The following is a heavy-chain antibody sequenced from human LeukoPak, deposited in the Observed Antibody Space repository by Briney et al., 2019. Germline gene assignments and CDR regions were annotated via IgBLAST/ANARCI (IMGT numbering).Heavy chain of an antibody. CDR3: ATVVRDDILTGYYIDH. CDR1: GGSISSYY. J-gene: IGHJ4*02. Sequence: SETLSLTCTVSGGSISSYYRSWIRQPPGKGLEWIGYIYYSGSTKYNPSFKSRVTISVDTSKNQFSLKLISVTAADTAVYYCATVVRDDILTGYYIDHWGQGTLVTVSS. CDR2: IYYSGST. D-gene: IGHD3-9*01. V-gene: IGHV4-59*01.